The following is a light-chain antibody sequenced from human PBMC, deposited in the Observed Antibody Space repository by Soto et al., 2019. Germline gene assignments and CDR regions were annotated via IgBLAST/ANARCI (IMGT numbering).Light chain of an antibody. CDR3: PQRNNWTWT. J-gene: IGKJ1*01. CDR2: DAS. V-gene: IGKV3-11*01. CDR1: QIVSTY. Sequence: VLTQSPDTLSFSPGERATLSCMASQIVSTYLACYQQKPFQGPRLLIYDASNSATVIPSRFSRSGPGTAFTLTTSSLEHDDFAVYCCPQRNNWTWTFGQGTKVDIK.